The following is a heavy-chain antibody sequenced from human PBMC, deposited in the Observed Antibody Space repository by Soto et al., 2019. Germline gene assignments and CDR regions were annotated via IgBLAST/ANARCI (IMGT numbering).Heavy chain of an antibody. CDR1: GYTFTSYY. D-gene: IGHD6-13*01. V-gene: IGHV1-46*01. J-gene: IGHJ6*02. CDR2: INPSGGST. CDR3: ARERIAAAGLYYYSYGMDV. Sequence: ASVKVSCKASGYTFTSYYMHWVRQAPGQGLEWMGIINPSGGSTSYAQKFQGRVTMTRDTSTSTVYMELSSLRSEDTAVYYCARERIAAAGLYYYSYGMDVWGQGTTVTSP.